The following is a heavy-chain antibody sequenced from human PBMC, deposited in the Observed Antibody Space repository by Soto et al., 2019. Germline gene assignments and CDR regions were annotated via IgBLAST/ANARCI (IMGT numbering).Heavy chain of an antibody. CDR1: GFTFSSYG. Sequence: QVQLVESGGGVVQPGRSLRLSCAASGFTFSSYGMHWVRQAPGKGLEWVAVISSDGSNKYYADPVKGRFTISRDNSKNTLYLQMNSLRAEDTAEYYCAKECYDFWGGYVHNYYYYGMDVWGQGTTVTVSS. CDR3: AKECYDFWGGYVHNYYYYGMDV. J-gene: IGHJ6*02. D-gene: IGHD3-3*01. CDR2: ISSDGSNK. V-gene: IGHV3-30*18.